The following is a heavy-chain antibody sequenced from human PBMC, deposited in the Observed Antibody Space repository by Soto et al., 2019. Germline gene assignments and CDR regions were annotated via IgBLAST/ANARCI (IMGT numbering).Heavy chain of an antibody. D-gene: IGHD1-1*01. Sequence: EVQLVESGGGLVQPGGSLRLSCAASGFTFSSHWMTWVRQAPGKGLEWVANINEDGSEKYYMDSVKGRFTISRDNAKNSLYLQRNSLRAEDTAVFYCARGDNPEYWGQGTLVTVSS. V-gene: IGHV3-7*01. CDR2: INEDGSEK. CDR1: GFTFSSHW. J-gene: IGHJ4*02. CDR3: ARGDNPEY.